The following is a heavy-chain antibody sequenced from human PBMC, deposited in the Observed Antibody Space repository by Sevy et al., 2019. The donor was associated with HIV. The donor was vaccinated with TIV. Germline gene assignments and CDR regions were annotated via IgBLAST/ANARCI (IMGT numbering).Heavy chain of an antibody. CDR2: FNPNSGGT. V-gene: IGHV1-2*02. J-gene: IGHJ6*02. CDR3: ARVNGGRFGESYYYYGMDV. CDR1: GYTFTGYY. D-gene: IGHD3-10*01. Sequence: ASVKVSCKASGYTFTGYYMHWVRQAPGQGLEWMGWFNPNSGGTNYAQKFQGRVTMTRDTSISTAYMELSRLRSDDTAVYYCARVNGGRFGESYYYYGMDVWGQGTTVTVSS.